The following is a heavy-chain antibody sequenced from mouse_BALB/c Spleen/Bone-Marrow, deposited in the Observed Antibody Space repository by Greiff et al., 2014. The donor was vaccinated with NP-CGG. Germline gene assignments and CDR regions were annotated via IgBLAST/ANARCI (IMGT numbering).Heavy chain of an antibody. J-gene: IGHJ1*01. D-gene: IGHD2-1*01. Sequence: EVKLEESGPGLVKPSQSLSLTCTVTGYSITSDYAWYWIRQFPGNKVEWMGYISYSGSTSYNPSLKSRISITRDTSKNQFLLQLNSVTTEDTATYYCAGNYWYFDVWGAGTTVTVSS. CDR2: ISYSGST. V-gene: IGHV3-2*02. CDR1: GYSITSDYA. CDR3: AGNYWYFDV.